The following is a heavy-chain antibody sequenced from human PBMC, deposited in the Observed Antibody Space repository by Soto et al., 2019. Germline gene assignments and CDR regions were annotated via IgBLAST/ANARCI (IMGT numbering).Heavy chain of an antibody. D-gene: IGHD6-6*01. Sequence: ASVKVSCKASGGTFSSYAISWVRQAPGQGLEWMGGITPIFGTANYAQKFQGRVTITADESTSTAYMELSSLRSEDTAVYYCARDNEYSSSSGKGLDYGMDVWGQGTTVTVSS. CDR3: ARDNEYSSSSGKGLDYGMDV. J-gene: IGHJ6*02. V-gene: IGHV1-69*13. CDR2: ITPIFGTA. CDR1: GGTFSSYA.